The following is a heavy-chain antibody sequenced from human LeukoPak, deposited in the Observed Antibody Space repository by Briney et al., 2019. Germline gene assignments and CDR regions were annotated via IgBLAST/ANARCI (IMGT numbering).Heavy chain of an antibody. CDR1: GGSISGSSFY. CDR3: ARHYGLNYYDSSAYEY. V-gene: IGHV4-39*01. J-gene: IGHJ4*02. Sequence: SGTLSLTCTVSGGSISGSSFYWGWIRQPPGKGLEWIGSMYESGSTFYSPSLKSRVTISIDTSKNQFSLKLNSVTAADTAVYFCARHYGLNYYDSSAYEYWGQGTLVTVSS. D-gene: IGHD3-22*01. CDR2: MYESGST.